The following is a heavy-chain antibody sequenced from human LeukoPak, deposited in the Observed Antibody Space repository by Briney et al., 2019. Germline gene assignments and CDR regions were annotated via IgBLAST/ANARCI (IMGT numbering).Heavy chain of an antibody. D-gene: IGHD5-12*01. Sequence: PGGSLRLSCAATGFTFSSHAMSWVRQAPGKGLEWVSAISASGGGTYYADSVKGRFSISRDNSKNTLYLQMNGLRAEDTAVYYCAKAYSGYDRFDYWGQGTLVTVSS. J-gene: IGHJ4*02. CDR2: ISASGGGT. V-gene: IGHV3-23*01. CDR3: AKAYSGYDRFDY. CDR1: GFTFSSHA.